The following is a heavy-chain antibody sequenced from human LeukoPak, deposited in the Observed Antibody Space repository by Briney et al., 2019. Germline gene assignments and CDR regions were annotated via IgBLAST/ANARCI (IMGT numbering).Heavy chain of an antibody. J-gene: IGHJ6*04. D-gene: IGHD3-16*01. V-gene: IGHV3-7*01. CDR2: IKQDGSEK. Sequence: GGSLRLSCAASGFTFSSYWMSWVRQAPGKGLEWVANIKQDGSEKYYVDSVKGRFTISRDNAKNSLYLQMNSLRAEDTAVYYCARGTYGFRITVLDVWGKGTTVTVSS. CDR1: GFTFSSYW. CDR3: ARGTYGFRITVLDV.